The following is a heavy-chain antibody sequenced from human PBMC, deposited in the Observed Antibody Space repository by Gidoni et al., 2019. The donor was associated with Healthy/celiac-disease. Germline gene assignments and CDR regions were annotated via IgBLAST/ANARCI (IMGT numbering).Heavy chain of an antibody. Sequence: QVQLVESGGGLVKPGGSLRLSCAASGLTFSDYYMSWIRQAPGKGLEWVSYIISSSSYTNYADSVKGRFTISRDNAKNSLYLQMNSLRAEDTAVYYCARDGKWIQRNWFDPWGQGTLVTVSS. CDR3: ARDGKWIQRNWFDP. CDR2: IISSSSYT. J-gene: IGHJ5*02. CDR1: GLTFSDYY. D-gene: IGHD5-18*01. V-gene: IGHV3-11*05.